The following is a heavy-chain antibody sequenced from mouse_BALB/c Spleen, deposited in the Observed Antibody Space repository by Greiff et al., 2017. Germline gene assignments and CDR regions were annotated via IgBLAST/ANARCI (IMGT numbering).Heavy chain of an antibody. Sequence: VKLVESGAELMKPGASVKISCKATGYTFSSYWIEWVKQRPGHGLEWIGEILPGSGSTNYNEKFKGKATFTADTSSNTAYMQLISLTSEDSAVYYCATSYYPFAYWGQGTLVTVSA. CDR2: ILPGSGST. V-gene: IGHV1-9*01. D-gene: IGHD2-10*01. CDR1: GYTFSSYW. CDR3: ATSYYPFAY. J-gene: IGHJ3*01.